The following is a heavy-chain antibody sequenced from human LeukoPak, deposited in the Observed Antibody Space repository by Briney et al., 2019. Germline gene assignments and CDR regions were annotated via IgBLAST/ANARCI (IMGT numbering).Heavy chain of an antibody. CDR1: GFTFGDYA. CDR2: IRGKAYGGTT. D-gene: IGHD2-8*01. Sequence: GGSLRLSCTASGFTFGDYAMSWFRQAPGKGLEWVGFIRGKAYGGTTEYAASVKGRFTISRDDSKSIAYLQMNSLKTEDTAVYYCTRFRYCTNGVCSSVFDYWGQGTLVTVSS. CDR3: TRFRYCTNGVCSSVFDY. J-gene: IGHJ4*02. V-gene: IGHV3-49*03.